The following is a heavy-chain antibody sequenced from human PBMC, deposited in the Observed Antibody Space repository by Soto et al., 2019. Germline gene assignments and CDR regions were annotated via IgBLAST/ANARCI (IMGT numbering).Heavy chain of an antibody. CDR2: IIPIFGTA. CDR1: GGTFSSYA. V-gene: IGHV1-69*13. J-gene: IGHJ6*03. Sequence: GASVKVSCKASGGTFSSYAISWVRQAPGQGLEWMGGIIPIFGTANYAQKFQGRVTITADESTSTAYMELSSLRSEDTAVYYCARHIVVVPAAISVRAYYYYYMDVWGKGTTVTVSS. D-gene: IGHD2-2*01. CDR3: ARHIVVVPAAISVRAYYYYYMDV.